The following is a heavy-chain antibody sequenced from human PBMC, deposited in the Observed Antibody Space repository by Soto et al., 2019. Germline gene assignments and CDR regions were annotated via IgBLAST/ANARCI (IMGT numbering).Heavy chain of an antibody. CDR1: GGSISSGGYF. CDR2: IYYSGST. J-gene: IGHJ5*02. V-gene: IGHV4-31*03. Sequence: SETLSLTCTVSGGSISSGGYFWSWIRQHPGKGLEWIGYIYYSGSTYYNPSLKSRVTISVDTSKNQFSLKLSSVTAADTAVYYCARDLNGAARKNWFDPWGQGTLVTVSS. D-gene: IGHD6-6*01. CDR3: ARDLNGAARKNWFDP.